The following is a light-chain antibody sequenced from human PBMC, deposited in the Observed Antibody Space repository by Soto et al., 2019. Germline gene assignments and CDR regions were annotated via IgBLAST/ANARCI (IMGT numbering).Light chain of an antibody. J-gene: IGKJ1*01. Sequence: DIVPIPCRASQDMRNDVGWYQQKPGKAPKLLIYGASTLQSGVPSRFSGSGSGTDFTLTISSLQTEDVATYYCQKYNSVPRTFGQGTKVDIK. CDR2: GAS. CDR3: QKYNSVPRT. CDR1: QDMRND. V-gene: IGKV1-6*01.